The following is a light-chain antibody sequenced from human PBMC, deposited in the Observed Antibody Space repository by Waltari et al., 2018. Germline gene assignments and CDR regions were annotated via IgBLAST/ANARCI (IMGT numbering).Light chain of an antibody. V-gene: IGLV2-23*01. CDR3: CSYAGSNSWV. Sequence: QSALTQPASMSGFPGQSITIPCSGTGSDVGSYSLVSWYQKQPGKAPKLIIYEGSERPSGVSSRFSGAKSGDTASLTISGLQPEDEADYYCCSYAGSNSWVFGGGTKLTVL. J-gene: IGLJ3*02. CDR2: EGS. CDR1: GSDVGSYSL.